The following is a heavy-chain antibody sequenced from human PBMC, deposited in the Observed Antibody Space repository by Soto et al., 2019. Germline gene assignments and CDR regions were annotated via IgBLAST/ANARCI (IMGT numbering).Heavy chain of an antibody. V-gene: IGHV1-69*04. Sequence: GASVKVSCKASGGTFSSYTISWVRQAPGQGLEWMGRIIPILGIANYAQKFQGRVTITADKSTSTAYMELSSLRSEDTAVYYCARDPSGYGIDYWGQGTQVTVSS. CDR2: IIPILGIA. CDR3: ARDPSGYGIDY. CDR1: GGTFSSYT. D-gene: IGHD5-12*01. J-gene: IGHJ4*02.